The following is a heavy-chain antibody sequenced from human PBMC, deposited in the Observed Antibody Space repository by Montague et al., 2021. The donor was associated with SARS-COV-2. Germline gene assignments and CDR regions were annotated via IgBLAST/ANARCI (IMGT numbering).Heavy chain of an antibody. CDR3: ARFPTSYYYDSKAAPATPDAFDI. Sequence: SETLSLTCTASGGSISSSSYYWGWIRQSPGKGLEWIGSIYYSGSTYYNPSLKSRVTISVDTSKNQFSLKLSFVTAADTAVYYCARFPTSYYYDSKAAPATPDAFDIWGQGTMVTVYS. D-gene: IGHD3-22*01. J-gene: IGHJ3*02. V-gene: IGHV4-39*01. CDR1: GGSISSSSYY. CDR2: IYYSGST.